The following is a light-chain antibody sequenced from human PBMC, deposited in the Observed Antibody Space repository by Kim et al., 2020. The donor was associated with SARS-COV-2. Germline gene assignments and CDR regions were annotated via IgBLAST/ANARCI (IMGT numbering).Light chain of an antibody. Sequence: SGWLAWYQQKPGKAPNLLIYKASTLESGVPSRFSGSGSGTEFTLTISSLQPDDSATYYCQQHNVYPLTFGGGTKVDIK. CDR2: KAS. CDR1: SGW. CDR3: QQHNVYPLT. J-gene: IGKJ4*01. V-gene: IGKV1-5*03.